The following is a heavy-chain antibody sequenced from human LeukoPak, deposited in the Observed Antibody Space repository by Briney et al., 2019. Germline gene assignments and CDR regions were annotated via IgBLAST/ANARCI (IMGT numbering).Heavy chain of an antibody. CDR3: ATSEPMVRGVIFDY. J-gene: IGHJ4*02. V-gene: IGHV1-24*01. D-gene: IGHD3-10*01. CDR1: GYTLTELS. CDR2: FDPEDGET. Sequence: ASVKVSCKVSGYTLTELSMHWVRQAPGKGLEWMGGFDPEDGETIYAQKFQGRVTMTEDTSTDTAYMELSSLRSEDTAVYYCATSEPMVRGVIFDYWGQGTLVTVSS.